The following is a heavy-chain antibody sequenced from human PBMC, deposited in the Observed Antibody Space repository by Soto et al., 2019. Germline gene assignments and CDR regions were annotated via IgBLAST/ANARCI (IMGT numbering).Heavy chain of an antibody. Sequence: SQTLSLTCDISGDSVSSNSATWNWISQSPSRGLGWLGRTYYRSKWYNEYAVSEKSRITINPDTSKNQFSLQLTSVTPEVTAVYYCARATRTWFDPWGQRTLVTVSS. V-gene: IGHV6-1*01. D-gene: IGHD4-17*01. CDR2: TYYRSKWYN. J-gene: IGHJ5*02. CDR3: ARATRTWFDP. CDR1: GDSVSSNSAT.